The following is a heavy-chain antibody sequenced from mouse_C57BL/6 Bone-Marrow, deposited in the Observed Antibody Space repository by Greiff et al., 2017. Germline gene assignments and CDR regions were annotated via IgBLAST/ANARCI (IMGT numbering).Heavy chain of an antibody. D-gene: IGHD2-3*01. CDR3: VLYEGYCAWFAY. J-gene: IGHJ3*01. V-gene: IGHV1-81*01. CDR2: IYPRSGNT. Sequence: QVHVKQSGAELARPGASVKLSCKASGYTFTSYGISWVKQRTGQGLEWIGEIYPRSGNTYYNEKFKGKATLTADKSSSTAYMELRSLTSEDSAVYFCVLYEGYCAWFAYWGQGTLVTVSA. CDR1: GYTFTSYG.